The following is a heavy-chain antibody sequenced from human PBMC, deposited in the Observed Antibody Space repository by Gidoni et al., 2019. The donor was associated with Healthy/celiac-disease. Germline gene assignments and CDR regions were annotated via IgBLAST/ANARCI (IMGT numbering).Heavy chain of an antibody. D-gene: IGHD6-19*01. CDR2: ISYDGSNK. J-gene: IGHJ4*02. CDR3: AKDEVGGQWLVPLPPH. CDR1: GFTFSSYG. V-gene: IGHV3-30*18. Sequence: QVQLVESGGGVVQPGRSLRLSCAASGFTFSSYGMHWVRQAQGKGLEWVAVISYDGSNKYYADSVKGRFTISRDNSKNTLYLQMNSLRAEDTAVYYCAKDEVGGQWLVPLPPHWGQGTLVTVSS.